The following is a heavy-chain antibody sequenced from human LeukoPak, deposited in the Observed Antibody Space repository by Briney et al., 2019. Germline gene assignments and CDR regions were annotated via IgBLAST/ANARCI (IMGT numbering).Heavy chain of an antibody. V-gene: IGHV1-69*02. CDR2: IIPFLGEV. D-gene: IGHD5-12*01. Sequence: ASVKVSCKAFGATLNIGHSFIWARQAPGQGLQWMGRIIPFLGEVNYAQNFQGRVSFTADKSTATMYMEMKSLRLDDTSIYYCSPCGHAYDWFGPWGQGTLVTVSS. CDR1: GATLNIGHS. CDR3: SPCGHAYDWFGP. J-gene: IGHJ5*02.